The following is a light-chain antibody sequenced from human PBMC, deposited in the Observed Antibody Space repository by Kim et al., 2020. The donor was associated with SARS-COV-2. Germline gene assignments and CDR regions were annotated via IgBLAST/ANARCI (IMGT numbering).Light chain of an antibody. J-gene: IGKJ5*01. CDR3: QQYGSSPTT. Sequence: SAGERATLSRRASPTLSSSYLAWYQQIPGQAPRLLIYGASSSATAVPARFSGSGSGTDFTLTISRLEPEDFAVYFCQQYGSSPTTFGQGTRLEIK. V-gene: IGKV3-20*01. CDR2: GAS. CDR1: PTLSSSY.